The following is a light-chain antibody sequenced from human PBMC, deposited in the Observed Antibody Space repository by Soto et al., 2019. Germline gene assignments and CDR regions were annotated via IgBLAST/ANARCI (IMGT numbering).Light chain of an antibody. CDR2: AAS. V-gene: IGKV3-20*01. CDR1: QSVSSSY. J-gene: IGKJ5*01. CDR3: QQYGGSPPIT. Sequence: EIVLTQSPGTLSLSPGERATLSCRASQSVSSSYLAWYQQKPGQAPRLLFNAASSRATGIPDRFSASGTGTDFTLTITRLEPEDFAVYFCQQYGGSPPITFGQGRRLEIK.